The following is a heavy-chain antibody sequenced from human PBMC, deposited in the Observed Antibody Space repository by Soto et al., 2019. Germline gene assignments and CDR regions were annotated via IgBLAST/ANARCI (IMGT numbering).Heavy chain of an antibody. CDR1: GFTFSSYA. J-gene: IGHJ6*02. CDR2: ISGSGGRT. Sequence: EVQLLESGGGLVQSGGSLRLSCAASGFTFSSYAMSWVRQAPGKGLEWVSGISGSGGRTYYADSVKGRFTISRDNSKNTLYLQMNSLRAEDTAVYYCAKDITFGGVIAEYGMDVWGQGTTVTVSS. CDR3: AKDITFGGVIAEYGMDV. D-gene: IGHD3-16*02. V-gene: IGHV3-23*01.